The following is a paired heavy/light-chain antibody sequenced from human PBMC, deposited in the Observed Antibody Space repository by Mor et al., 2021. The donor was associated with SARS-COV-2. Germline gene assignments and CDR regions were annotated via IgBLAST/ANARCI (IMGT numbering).Light chain of an antibody. J-gene: IGKJ1*01. V-gene: IGKV3-20*01. CDR2: GAS. CDR3: QQYASSPRT. CDR1: QSVSSNY. Sequence: ENVLTQSPGTLSLSPGERATLSCRASQSVSSNYLAWYQQKPGQAPRLLIYGASSRATGIPDRFSGSGSGTDFTLTISRLEPEDFAVYYCQQYASSPRTFGQGTKVEIK.
Heavy chain of an antibody. V-gene: IGHV3-20*04. Sequence: EEQLVESGGSILRPGGSLRLSCAASGFTFDDYGMSWVRQGPGKGLEWVSGINRNSGSTGYADSVKGRFTISRDNAKNSLYLQMNSLRAEDTALYYCVRGYNFGPFDQWGQGTLVTVSS. CDR2: INRNSGST. D-gene: IGHD3-3*01. CDR3: VRGYNFGPFDQ. J-gene: IGHJ4*02. CDR1: GFTFDDYG.